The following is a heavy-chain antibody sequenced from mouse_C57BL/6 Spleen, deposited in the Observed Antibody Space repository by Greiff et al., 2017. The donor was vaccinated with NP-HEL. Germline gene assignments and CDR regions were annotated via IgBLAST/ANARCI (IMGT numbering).Heavy chain of an antibody. CDR1: GYTFTDYY. D-gene: IGHD1-1*02. CDR2: IYPGSGNT. V-gene: IGHV1-76*01. CDR3: AKGGGNYYYAMDD. Sequence: QVQLQQSGAELVRPGASVKLSCKASGYTFTDYYINWVKQRPGQGLEWIARIYPGSGNTYYNEKFKGKATLTAEKSSSTAYMQLSSLTSEDSAVYFCAKGGGNYYYAMDDWGQGTSVTVSS. J-gene: IGHJ4*01.